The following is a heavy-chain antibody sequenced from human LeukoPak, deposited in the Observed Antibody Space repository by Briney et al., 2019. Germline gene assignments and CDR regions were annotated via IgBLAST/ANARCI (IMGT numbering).Heavy chain of an antibody. D-gene: IGHD6-6*01. CDR2: IYPGDSDT. J-gene: IGHJ4*02. V-gene: IGHV5-51*01. Sequence: GESLKISCKGSGYSFTNSWIGWVRQMPGKGLEWMGIIYPGDSDTRYSPSFQGQVTISADKSISTAYLQWSSLKALDTAMYYCARLSAARSFDYWGQGTLVTVSS. CDR1: GYSFTNSW. CDR3: ARLSAARSFDY.